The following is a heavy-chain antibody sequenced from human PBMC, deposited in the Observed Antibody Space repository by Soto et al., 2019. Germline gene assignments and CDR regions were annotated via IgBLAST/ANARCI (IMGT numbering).Heavy chain of an antibody. D-gene: IGHD2-15*01. J-gene: IGHJ5*02. CDR2: IIPIFGTA. Sequence: QVQLVQSGAEVKKPGSSVKVSCKASGGTFSSYAISWVRQAPGQGLEWMGGIIPIFGTANYAQKFQGRVTITADESTSTAYGELSSLSSEDTAGYYCARGAVVVVANPWFDPWGQGTLVTVSS. CDR3: ARGAVVVVANPWFDP. V-gene: IGHV1-69*12. CDR1: GGTFSSYA.